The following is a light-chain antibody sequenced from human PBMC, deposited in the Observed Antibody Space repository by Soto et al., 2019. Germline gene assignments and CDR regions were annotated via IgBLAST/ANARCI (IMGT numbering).Light chain of an antibody. CDR3: SSFTSSSSYV. J-gene: IGLJ1*01. CDR1: SSDVGSYNS. Sequence: SALAQPASVSGSPGQSIAISCTGTSSDVGSYNSVSWYQQYPGKAPTLMIHDVSDRPSGVSNRFSGSESGNTASLTISGLQAEDEADYYCSSFTSSSSYVFGSGTKVTVL. CDR2: DVS. V-gene: IGLV2-14*03.